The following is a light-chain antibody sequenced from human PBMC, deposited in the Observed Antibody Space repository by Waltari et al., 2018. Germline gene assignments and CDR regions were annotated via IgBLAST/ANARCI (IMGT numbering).Light chain of an antibody. Sequence: SYVLTQSPSVSVAPEQTTRITCGGNNIGSKAVHWYQQKPGQAPVLVVYDDRDRPSGIPERFSGSNSGNTATLTISRVAAGDEADYYCQVWDTSNDHVVFGGGTKLTVL. V-gene: IGLV3-21*02. J-gene: IGLJ2*01. CDR3: QVWDTSNDHVV. CDR2: DDR. CDR1: NIGSKA.